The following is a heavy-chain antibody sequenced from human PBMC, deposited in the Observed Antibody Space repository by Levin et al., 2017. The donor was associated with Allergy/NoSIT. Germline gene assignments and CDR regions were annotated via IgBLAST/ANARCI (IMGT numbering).Heavy chain of an antibody. J-gene: IGHJ6*02. CDR1: GGSISSYY. Sequence: RSSETLSLTCTVSGGSISSYYWSWIRQPPGKGLEWIGYIYFSGSTSYNPSLKSRVTISVDTSKNQFSLNLSSMTAADTAVYYCAGLVRGDGMDVWGQGTTVTVSS. D-gene: IGHD2-2*01. CDR3: AGLVRGDGMDV. CDR2: IYFSGST. V-gene: IGHV4-59*01.